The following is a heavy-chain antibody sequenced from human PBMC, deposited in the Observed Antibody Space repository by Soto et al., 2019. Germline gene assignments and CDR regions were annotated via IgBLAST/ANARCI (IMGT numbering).Heavy chain of an antibody. D-gene: IGHD1-26*01. CDR1: GFIFSNAW. CDR2: IKSKINGGTA. V-gene: IGHV3-15*07. Sequence: PGGSLRLCCAASGFIFSNAWINWVRQVPGKGLEWVGRIKSKINGGTADYAAPVQGRFAVSRDDSKNMVFLQMNSLKTEDTGIYYCTIDSYSSITVVRIDYWGQATVVTVSS. J-gene: IGHJ4*02. CDR3: TIDSYSSITVVRIDY.